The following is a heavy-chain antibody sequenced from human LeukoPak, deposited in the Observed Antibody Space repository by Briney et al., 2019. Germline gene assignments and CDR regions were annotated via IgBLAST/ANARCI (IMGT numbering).Heavy chain of an antibody. D-gene: IGHD6-13*01. V-gene: IGHV1-3*01. J-gene: IGHJ6*02. Sequence: ASVKVSCKASGYTFTSYAMHWVRQAPGQRLEWMGWINAGNGNTKYSQKFQGRVTITRDTSASTAYMELSSLRSEDTAVYYCAREVAAGTKGTYGMDVWGQGTTVTVSS. CDR2: INAGNGNT. CDR1: GYTFTSYA. CDR3: AREVAAGTKGTYGMDV.